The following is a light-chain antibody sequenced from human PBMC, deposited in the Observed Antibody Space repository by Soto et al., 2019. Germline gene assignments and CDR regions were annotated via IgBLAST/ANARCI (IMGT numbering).Light chain of an antibody. J-gene: IGKJ1*01. CDR3: HHYYEWPPWT. CDR2: GAS. CDR1: QSVTNR. Sequence: EIVMTQSPGTLSVSPGKRAALSCSASQSVTNRLAWYQQKLGQPPRLLIYGASTRATGVPDRFSGSWSGTAFTLTISSLQSEDFAVYYCHHYYEWPPWTFGQGTKVEIK. V-gene: IGKV3-15*01.